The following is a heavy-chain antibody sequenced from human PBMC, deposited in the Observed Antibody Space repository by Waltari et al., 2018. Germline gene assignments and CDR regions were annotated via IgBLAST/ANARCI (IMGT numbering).Heavy chain of an antibody. CDR3: AAYGGYSY. CDR2: IYNDGRT. D-gene: IGHD3-22*01. J-gene: IGHJ4*02. V-gene: IGHV3-53*02. Sequence: EVQLVETGGGLIQPGGSLRLSCAVSGFSVSSNHVTWVRQVPGKGVEVVSVIYNDGRTEVADSVKGRFTISRDSSKNTVLLQMNMLRVDDTAVYYFAAYGGYSYWGQGTLVTVSS. CDR1: GFSVSSNH.